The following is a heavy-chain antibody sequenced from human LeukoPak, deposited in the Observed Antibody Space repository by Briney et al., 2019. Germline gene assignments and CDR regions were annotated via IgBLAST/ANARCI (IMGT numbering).Heavy chain of an antibody. D-gene: IGHD3-22*01. V-gene: IGHV4-59*01. J-gene: IGHJ4*02. CDR2: IYYSGST. CDR3: ARDRYYYDSSGYGQLDY. CDR1: GGSISSYY. Sequence: PSETLSLTCTVSGGSISSYYWSWIRQPPGKGLEWIGYIYYSGSTNYNPSLKSRVTISVDTSKNQFSLKLSSVTAADTAVYYCARDRYYYDSSGYGQLDYWGPGTLVTVSS.